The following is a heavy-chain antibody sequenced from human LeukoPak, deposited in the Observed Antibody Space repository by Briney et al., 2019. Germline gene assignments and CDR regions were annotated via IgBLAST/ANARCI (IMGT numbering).Heavy chain of an antibody. CDR3: AIDVKLSAFHI. CDR2: ISSSSSYI. V-gene: IGHV3-21*01. D-gene: IGHD3-16*02. Sequence: GGSLRLSCAASAFTFSSYSMNWVRQAPGKGLEWVSSISSSSSYIYYADSVKGRFTISRDNAKNSLYLQMNSLRAEDTAVYYCAIDVKLSAFHIWVQGTMVTVSS. CDR1: AFTFSSYS. J-gene: IGHJ3*02.